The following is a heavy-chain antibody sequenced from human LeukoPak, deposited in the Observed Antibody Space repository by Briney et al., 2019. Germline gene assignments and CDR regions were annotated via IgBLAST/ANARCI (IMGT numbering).Heavy chain of an antibody. CDR3: ARGTAEGYTYGRYYFDY. J-gene: IGHJ4*02. V-gene: IGHV1-2*02. Sequence: ASVKVSCKASGNTFTGYYMHWVRQAPGQGLEWMGWINPNSGGTNYAQKFQGRVTMTRDTSITTAYMELRRLRSDDTAVYYCARGTAEGYTYGRYYFDYWGQGTLVTVSS. CDR2: INPNSGGT. CDR1: GNTFTGYY. D-gene: IGHD5-18*01.